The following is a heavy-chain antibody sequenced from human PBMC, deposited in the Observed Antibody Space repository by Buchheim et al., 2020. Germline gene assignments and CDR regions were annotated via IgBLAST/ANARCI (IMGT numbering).Heavy chain of an antibody. Sequence: EVHLVQSGGGLAQPGGSLRVSCTPSGFTFSNYWMTWVRQTPGRGLEWVANIKQDGSEKYYVDSVKGRFTISRDNAKNSLYLQMNSLRAEDTAVYYCARDGCSGGSCYGPDYYYGMDVWGQGTT. CDR1: GFTFSNYW. D-gene: IGHD2-15*01. CDR3: ARDGCSGGSCYGPDYYYGMDV. J-gene: IGHJ6*02. CDR2: IKQDGSEK. V-gene: IGHV3-7*01.